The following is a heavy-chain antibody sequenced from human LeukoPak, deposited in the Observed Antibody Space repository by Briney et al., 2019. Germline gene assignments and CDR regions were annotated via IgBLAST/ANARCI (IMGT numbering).Heavy chain of an antibody. Sequence: SETLSLTCTVSGGSISRYYWSWIRQPPGKGLEWIGYIYYSGSTNYNPSLKSRVTISVDTSKNQFSLKLSSVTAADTAVYYCARDLRDTMVRGVIIKNWFDPWGQGTLVTVSS. CDR3: ARDLRDTMVRGVIIKNWFDP. D-gene: IGHD3-10*01. J-gene: IGHJ5*02. CDR2: IYYSGST. CDR1: GGSISRYY. V-gene: IGHV4-59*01.